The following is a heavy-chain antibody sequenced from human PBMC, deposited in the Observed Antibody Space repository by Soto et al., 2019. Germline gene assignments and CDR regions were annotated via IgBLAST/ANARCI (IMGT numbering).Heavy chain of an antibody. J-gene: IGHJ3*02. Sequence: PSETLSLTCTVSGGSVSSSRYYWSWIRQSPGKGLEWIGYIYSSGSTHYSPSLMSRATISLDTSKNQFSLKLSSVTAADTAVYYCARGGRITMIVATPGAFDIWGQGTLVTVSS. CDR1: GGSVSSSRYY. CDR3: ARGGRITMIVATPGAFDI. CDR2: IYSSGST. D-gene: IGHD3-22*01. V-gene: IGHV4-61*01.